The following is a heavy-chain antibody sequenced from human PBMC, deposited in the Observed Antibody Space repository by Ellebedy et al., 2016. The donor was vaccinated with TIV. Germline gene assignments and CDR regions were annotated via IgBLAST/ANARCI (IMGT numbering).Heavy chain of an antibody. J-gene: IGHJ4*02. V-gene: IGHV4-4*07. D-gene: IGHD2-2*01. CDR2: VYRSGST. CDR1: GGSISPYH. Sequence: MPGGSLRLSCSVSGGSISPYHWSWIRQPAGKGLEWIGRVYRSGSTSYNPSLSSRITMSVDRSNNQFSLKVTSVTAADTAVYYCARGCSTPGCYGNFDYWGQGTPVTVSS. CDR3: ARGCSTPGCYGNFDY.